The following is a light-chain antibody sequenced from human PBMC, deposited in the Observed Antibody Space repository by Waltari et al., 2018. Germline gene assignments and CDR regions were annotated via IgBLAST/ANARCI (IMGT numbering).Light chain of an antibody. V-gene: IGKV1-12*01. J-gene: IGKJ1*01. CDR2: AAS. Sequence: DIRMTQSPSSVSASVVDRVTITCRASQGISNWLAWYQQKPGKAPKLLIYAASSLHSGVPARFGGSGSGTDFTLTISSLQPEDFATYYCQQAHSFPRTFGQGTKVEVK. CDR1: QGISNW. CDR3: QQAHSFPRT.